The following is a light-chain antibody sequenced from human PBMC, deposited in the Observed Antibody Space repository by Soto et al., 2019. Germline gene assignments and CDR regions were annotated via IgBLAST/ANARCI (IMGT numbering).Light chain of an antibody. V-gene: IGLV7-43*01. CDR1: TGAVTSDHY. CDR3: LLYCGGSQRV. Sequence: QAVVTQEPSLTVSPGGTVTLTCASSTGAVTSDHYPNWFQLKPGQAPRALIYNTDNKHSWTPARFSGSLLGGKAALTLSGVQPDDEAEYFCLLYCGGSQRVFGGGTKLIVL. CDR2: NTD. J-gene: IGLJ3*02.